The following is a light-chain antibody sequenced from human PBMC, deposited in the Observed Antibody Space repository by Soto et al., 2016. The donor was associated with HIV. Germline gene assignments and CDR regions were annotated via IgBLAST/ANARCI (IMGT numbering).Light chain of an antibody. CDR1: QDISNY. Sequence: DIQMTQSPSSLSASVGDRVTITCQASQDISNYLNWYQQKPGKAPKLLIYDASNLETGVPSRFSGSGSGTDFTFTISSLQPEDFATYYCQQLTSFPRTFGQGTKVEIK. CDR2: DAS. CDR3: QQLTSFPRT. J-gene: IGKJ1*01. V-gene: IGKV1-33*01.